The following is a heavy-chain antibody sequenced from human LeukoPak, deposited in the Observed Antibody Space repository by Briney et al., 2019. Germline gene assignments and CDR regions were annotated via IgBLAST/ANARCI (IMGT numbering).Heavy chain of an antibody. D-gene: IGHD1-26*01. J-gene: IGHJ4*02. CDR3: VTSATSKWELHPVDY. Sequence: ASVKVSCKASGYTFTGYYMHWVRQAPGQGLEWMGWINPNSDGTNYAQKFQGWVTMTRDTSISTAYMELSRLRSDDTAVYYCVTSATSKWELHPVDYWGQGTLVTVSS. V-gene: IGHV1-2*04. CDR1: GYTFTGYY. CDR2: INPNSDGT.